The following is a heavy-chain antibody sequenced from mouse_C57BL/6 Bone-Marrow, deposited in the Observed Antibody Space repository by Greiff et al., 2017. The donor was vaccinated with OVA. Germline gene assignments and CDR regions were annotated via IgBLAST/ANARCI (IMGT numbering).Heavy chain of an antibody. V-gene: IGHV3-8*01. J-gene: IGHJ2*01. D-gene: IGHD1-1*01. CDR2: ISYSGST. Sequence: DVQLQESGPGLAKPSQTLSLTCSVTGYSITSDYWNWIRKFPGNKLEYMGYISYSGSTYYNPSLKSRISITRDTSKNQYYLQLHSVTTEDTATYYWARSYYGSSDYFDYWGQGTTLTVSS. CDR1: GYSITSDY. CDR3: ARSYYGSSDYFDY.